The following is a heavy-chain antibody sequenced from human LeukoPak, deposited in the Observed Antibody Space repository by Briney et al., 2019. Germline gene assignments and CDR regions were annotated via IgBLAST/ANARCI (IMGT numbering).Heavy chain of an antibody. J-gene: IGHJ5*02. V-gene: IGHV4-39*07. CDR1: GDSISTSSSY. D-gene: IGHD1-26*01. Sequence: SSETLSLTCAVSGDSISTSSSYWSWIRQPPGKGLEWLGRIYSTGSTHYSRSLKSRLAFSIDTSKNQFSLKMHSVTAADTAMHYCVRFYSLNWFDPWGQGTQVTVSS. CDR3: VRFYSLNWFDP. CDR2: IYSTGST.